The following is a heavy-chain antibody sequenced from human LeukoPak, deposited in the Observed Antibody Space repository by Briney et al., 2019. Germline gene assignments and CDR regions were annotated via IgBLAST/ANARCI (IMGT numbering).Heavy chain of an antibody. V-gene: IGHV4-59*01. CDR3: ARGPQAGNFDY. J-gene: IGHJ4*02. CDR1: GGSISSYY. Sequence: SETLSLTCTVSGGSISSYYWSWIRQPPGKGLEWIGYIYFSGSTNYNPSLKSRVTISVDTSKNQFSLKLNSVTAADTAAYYCARGPQAGNFDYWGQGTLVTVSS. D-gene: IGHD6-13*01. CDR2: IYFSGST.